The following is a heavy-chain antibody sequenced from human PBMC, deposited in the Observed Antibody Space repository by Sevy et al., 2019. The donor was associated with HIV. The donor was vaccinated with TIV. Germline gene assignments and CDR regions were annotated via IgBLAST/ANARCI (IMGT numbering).Heavy chain of an antibody. V-gene: IGHV3-23*01. CDR1: EFTFSKYA. J-gene: IGHJ4*02. Sequence: GGSQRLSCSASEFTFSKYAMSWVRQAPGKGLEWVASVSGSGAGTNYADSVRGRFTISRDNSKDTLYLQMTSLRAEDTAVYYCAKALYYYDSSAYFSHFDSWGQGTPVTVSS. D-gene: IGHD3-22*01. CDR3: AKALYYYDSSAYFSHFDS. CDR2: VSGSGAGT.